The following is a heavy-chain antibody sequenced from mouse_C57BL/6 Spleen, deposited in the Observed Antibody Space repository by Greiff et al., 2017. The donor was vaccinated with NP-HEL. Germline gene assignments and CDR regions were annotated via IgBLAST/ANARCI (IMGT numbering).Heavy chain of an antibody. D-gene: IGHD1-3*01. Sequence: DVQLVESGGGLVQPKGSLKLSCAASGFSFNTYAMNWVRQAPGKGLEWVARVRSKSNNYATYYADSVKDRFTISRDDSESMLYLQMNNLKTEDTAMYYCVKSGNHPSWFAYWGQGTLVTVSA. CDR3: VKSGNHPSWFAY. CDR2: VRSKSNNYAT. V-gene: IGHV10-1*01. J-gene: IGHJ3*01. CDR1: GFSFNTYA.